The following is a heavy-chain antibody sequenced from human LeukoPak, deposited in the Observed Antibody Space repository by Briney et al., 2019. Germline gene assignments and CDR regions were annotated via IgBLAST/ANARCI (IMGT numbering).Heavy chain of an antibody. J-gene: IGHJ4*02. V-gene: IGHV4-59*01. D-gene: IGHD6-19*01. CDR2: VYNSGTT. CDR1: GASISRYY. Sequence: PSETLSLTCTASGASISRYYWSWIRQPPGKGLEWIGYVYNSGTTNYNPSLKSRVTISVDTSKHQFSLKLTSVTAADTAVYYCAQTTGWPGFDFWGQGTLVTVSS. CDR3: AQTTGWPGFDF.